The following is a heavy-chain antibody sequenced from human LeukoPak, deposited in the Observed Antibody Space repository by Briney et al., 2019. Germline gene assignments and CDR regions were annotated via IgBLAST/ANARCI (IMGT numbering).Heavy chain of an antibody. D-gene: IGHD4-23*01. CDR3: ARDRESGNDY. Sequence: SETLSLTCTVSGGSISSGSYYWSWIRQPAGKGLEWIGRIHTSGSTNYNPSLKSRVTISVDTSKNQFSLKLSSVTAADTAVYYCARDRESGNDYWGQGTLVTVSS. V-gene: IGHV4-61*02. J-gene: IGHJ4*02. CDR1: GGSISSGSYY. CDR2: IHTSGST.